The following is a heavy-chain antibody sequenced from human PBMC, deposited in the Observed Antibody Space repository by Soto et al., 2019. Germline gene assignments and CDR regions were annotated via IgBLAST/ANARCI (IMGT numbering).Heavy chain of an antibody. CDR3: ARDLAVGLVDY. Sequence: QVHLVQSGAEVQKPGASVKVSCKASGYTFTSYGISWVRQAPGQGLEWMGWISAYNGNTKSAQKLQGRVTMTTDTSTSTAYLELRSRRSDDTAVYYCARDLAVGLVDYWGQVTLVTVSS. CDR2: ISAYNGNT. V-gene: IGHV1-18*01. J-gene: IGHJ4*02. CDR1: GYTFTSYG. D-gene: IGHD6-19*01.